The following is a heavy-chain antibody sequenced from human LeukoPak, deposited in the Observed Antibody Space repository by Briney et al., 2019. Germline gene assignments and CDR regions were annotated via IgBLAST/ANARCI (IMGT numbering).Heavy chain of an antibody. D-gene: IGHD3-10*01. Sequence: PGGSLRLSCAASGFTFSTYNMNWVRQAPGKGLEWVSSISSSSSYILYADSVKGRFTISRDNAENSLYLQMNSLRAEDTAVYYCARDVYYGSGSYFFDYWGQGTLVTVSS. CDR1: GFTFSTYN. CDR3: ARDVYYGSGSYFFDY. V-gene: IGHV3-21*04. CDR2: ISSSSSYI. J-gene: IGHJ4*02.